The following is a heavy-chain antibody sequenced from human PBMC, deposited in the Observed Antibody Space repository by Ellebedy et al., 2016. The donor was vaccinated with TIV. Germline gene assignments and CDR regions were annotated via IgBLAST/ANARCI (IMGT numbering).Heavy chain of an antibody. V-gene: IGHV3-7*01. Sequence: GGSLRLSXEASGLTFSNYWMTWVRQAPGKGLEWVGNIKEDGSEKNYGDSAKGRFTISRDNAKSSLYLQMNRLRNEDTAIYYCALLAVAARFDYWGQGVLVTVSA. D-gene: IGHD6-19*01. CDR3: ALLAVAARFDY. J-gene: IGHJ4*02. CDR1: GLTFSNYW. CDR2: IKEDGSEK.